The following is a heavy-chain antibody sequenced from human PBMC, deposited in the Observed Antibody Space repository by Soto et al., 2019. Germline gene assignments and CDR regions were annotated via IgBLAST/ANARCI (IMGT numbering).Heavy chain of an antibody. CDR3: AKDSMHYYDSSGYPARYFQH. Sequence: PGGSLRLSCAASGFTFSSYAMSWVRQAPGKGLEWVSAISGSGGSTYYADSVKGRFTISRDNSKNTLYLQMNSLRAEDTAVYYCAKDSMHYYDSSGYPARYFQHWGQGTLVTVSS. D-gene: IGHD3-22*01. V-gene: IGHV3-23*01. CDR1: GFTFSSYA. CDR2: ISGSGGST. J-gene: IGHJ1*01.